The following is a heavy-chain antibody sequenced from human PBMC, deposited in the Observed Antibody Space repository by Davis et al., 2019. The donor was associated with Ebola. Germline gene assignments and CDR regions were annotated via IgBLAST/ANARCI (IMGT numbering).Heavy chain of an antibody. CDR1: GFTFSIYA. CDR3: ARDEGVAGEDGMDV. CDR2: ISGSGGST. V-gene: IGHV3-23*01. J-gene: IGHJ6*04. Sequence: GGSLRLSCAASGFTFSIYAMTWVRQAPGKGLEWVSAISGSGGSTYYADSVKGRFTISRDSSKNTLYLQMNSLRAEDTAVYYCARDEGVAGEDGMDVWGKGTAVTVSS. D-gene: IGHD7-27*01.